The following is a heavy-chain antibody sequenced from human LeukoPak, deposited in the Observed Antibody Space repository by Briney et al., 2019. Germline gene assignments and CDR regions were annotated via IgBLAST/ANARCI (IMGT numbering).Heavy chain of an antibody. CDR3: AKAEGYDILTGLDY. CDR1: GFTFSSYA. J-gene: IGHJ4*02. V-gene: IGHV3-23*01. Sequence: GGSLRLSCATSGFTFSSYAMRWVRQAPGKGLEWVSGIGASGGSTYYADSVKGRFTISRDNSKNTLYLQMNSLRTEDTAVYYCAKAEGYDILTGLDYWGQGTLVTVSS. D-gene: IGHD3-9*01. CDR2: IGASGGST.